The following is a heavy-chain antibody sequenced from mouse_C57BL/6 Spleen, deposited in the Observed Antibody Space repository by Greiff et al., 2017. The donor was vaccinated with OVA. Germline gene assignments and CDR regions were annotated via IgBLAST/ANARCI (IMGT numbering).Heavy chain of an antibody. J-gene: IGHJ2*01. CDR3: ARGTDDWDEDY. CDR1: GYAFSSSW. CDR2: IYPGDGDT. V-gene: IGHV1-82*01. Sequence: VQLQQSGPELVKPGASVKISCKASGYAFSSSWMNWVKQRPGKGLEWIGRIYPGDGDTNYNGKFKGKATLTADKSSSTAYMQLSSLTSEDSAVYFCARGTDDWDEDYWGQGTTLTVSS. D-gene: IGHD4-1*01.